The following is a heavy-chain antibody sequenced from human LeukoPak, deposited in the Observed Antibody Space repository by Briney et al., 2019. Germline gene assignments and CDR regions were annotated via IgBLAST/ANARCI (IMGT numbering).Heavy chain of an antibody. V-gene: IGHV4-59*01. D-gene: IGHD3-10*01. CDR1: GGSINNYY. CDR3: ARMGPPLRGVRYYYYMDV. Sequence: PSETLSLTCTVSGGSINNYYWSWIRQPPGKGLEWIGYIYYSGSTNYNPSLKSRVTISVDTSKNQFSLKVTSVTAADTAVYYCARMGPPLRGVRYYYYMDVWGKGTTVTVSS. J-gene: IGHJ6*03. CDR2: IYYSGST.